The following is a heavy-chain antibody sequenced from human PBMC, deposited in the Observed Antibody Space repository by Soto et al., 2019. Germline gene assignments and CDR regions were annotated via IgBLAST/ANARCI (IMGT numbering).Heavy chain of an antibody. CDR3: AKEPSPGFGEFNNWFDP. CDR2: ISGSGGST. Sequence: GGSLRLSCAASGFTFSSYAMSWVRQAPGKGLEWVSAISGSGGSTYYADSVKGRFTISRDNSKNTLYLQMNSLRAEDTAVYYCAKEPSPGFGEFNNWFDPWGQGTLVTVSS. D-gene: IGHD3-10*01. J-gene: IGHJ5*02. V-gene: IGHV3-23*01. CDR1: GFTFSSYA.